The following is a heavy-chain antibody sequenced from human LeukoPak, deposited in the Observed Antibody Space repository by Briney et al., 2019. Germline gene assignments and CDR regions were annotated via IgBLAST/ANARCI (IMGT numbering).Heavy chain of an antibody. CDR2: MNPNSGVT. Sequence: ASVTVSCKASGYSFTAYWIHWVRQAPGQGLEWMGCMNPNSGVTGYAQSFQGRVTMTRDTSISTAYMELSRLRSDDTAVYYCARIPTDYYDSSLFPFDYWGQGTLVAVSS. CDR3: ARIPTDYYDSSLFPFDY. D-gene: IGHD3-22*01. CDR1: GYSFTAYW. V-gene: IGHV1-2*02. J-gene: IGHJ4*02.